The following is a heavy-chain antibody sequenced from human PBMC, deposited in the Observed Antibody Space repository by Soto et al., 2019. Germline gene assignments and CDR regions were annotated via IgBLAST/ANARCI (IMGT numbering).Heavy chain of an antibody. CDR2: ILYDGSNK. D-gene: IGHD2-15*01. V-gene: IGHV3-33*01. J-gene: IGHJ6*02. CDR3: ARDRYCSGGSCFGMDV. Sequence: PXGSLRLSCAASGFTFSSYGMHWVRQAPGKGLEWVAVILYDGSNKYYADSVKGRFTISRDNSKNTLYLQMNSLRAEDTAVYYCARDRYCSGGSCFGMDVWGQGTTVTVSS. CDR1: GFTFSSYG.